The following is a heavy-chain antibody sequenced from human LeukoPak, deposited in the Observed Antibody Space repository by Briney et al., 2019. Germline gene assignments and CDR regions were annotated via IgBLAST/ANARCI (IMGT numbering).Heavy chain of an antibody. CDR3: AMRADGRFLDSRYYYMDV. J-gene: IGHJ6*03. CDR2: IIPIFGTG. CDR1: VGSFSSYA. D-gene: IGHD3-3*01. Sequence: ASVTVSCKGSVGSFSSYAISWVRQAPGQGLEWMGGIIPIFGTGNYAQKFQGRVTITADESTSTAYMELNSLRSEDTAVYYCAMRADGRFLDSRYYYMDVWGKGTTVTVSS. V-gene: IGHV1-69*13.